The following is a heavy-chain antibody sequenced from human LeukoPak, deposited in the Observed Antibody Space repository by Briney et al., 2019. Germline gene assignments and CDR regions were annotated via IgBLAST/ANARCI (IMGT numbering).Heavy chain of an antibody. V-gene: IGHV3-23*01. J-gene: IGHJ3*01. CDR2: ISGSGGST. CDR3: AKDRSCTGSSCNVGS. D-gene: IGHD2-2*01. Sequence: GGPLRLSCAASGFTFSSFAMSWVRPAPGKGLEWVSAISGSGGSTYYADSVKGRFTISRDNSKNTLFLQMNSLRAEDTAVYYCAKDRSCTGSSCNVGSWGQGTMVTVSS. CDR1: GFTFSSFA.